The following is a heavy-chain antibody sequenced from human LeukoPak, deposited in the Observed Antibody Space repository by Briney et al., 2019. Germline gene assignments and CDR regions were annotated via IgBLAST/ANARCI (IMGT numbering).Heavy chain of an antibody. CDR1: GGSISSYY. Sequence: SETLSLTCTVSGGSISSYYWSWSRQPARKGLEWIGRLYTSGSTNYNPSLKSRVTMSVDTSKNQFSLKLSSVTAADTAVYYCARTTPMSTIDYWGQGTLVTVSS. CDR2: LYTSGST. D-gene: IGHD5-18*01. CDR3: ARTTPMSTIDY. V-gene: IGHV4-4*07. J-gene: IGHJ4*02.